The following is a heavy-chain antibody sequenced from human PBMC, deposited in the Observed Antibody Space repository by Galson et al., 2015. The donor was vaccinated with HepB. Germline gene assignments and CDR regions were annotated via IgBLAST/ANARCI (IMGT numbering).Heavy chain of an antibody. V-gene: IGHV3-23*01. CDR1: GFTFGSSA. CDR2: ISGIGGST. CDR3: TKDGPLHFFDY. Sequence: SLRLSCAASGFTFGSSAMTWVRQAPGKGLEWVSTISGIGGSTYYADSVQGRFTISRDNSKNTLYLQMNSLRAEDTAVYYCTKDGPLHFFDYWGQGTLVTVSS. J-gene: IGHJ4*02.